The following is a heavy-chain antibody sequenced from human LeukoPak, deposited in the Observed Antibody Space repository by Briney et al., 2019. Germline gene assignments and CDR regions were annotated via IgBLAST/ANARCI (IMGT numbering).Heavy chain of an antibody. J-gene: IGHJ4*02. CDR1: GFTFNDHG. V-gene: IGHV3-30*18. D-gene: IGHD2-2*01. Sequence: GGSLRLSCAASGFTFNDHGIHWVRQAPGKGLEWVTVIASDGRDKKYGDSVKGRFTISRDNSKNTVYLQMNSLRPEDTAVYYCAKDGTRGPAAYYFDNWGQGTLVTVSS. CDR2: IASDGRDK. CDR3: AKDGTRGPAAYYFDN.